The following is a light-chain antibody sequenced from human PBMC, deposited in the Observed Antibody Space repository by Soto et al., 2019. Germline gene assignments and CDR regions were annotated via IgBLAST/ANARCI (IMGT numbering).Light chain of an antibody. J-gene: IGLJ1*01. Sequence: QSALTQPASVSGSPGQSITISCTGTSSDVGNYDLVSWFRQHPGKAPKLLIYEVTKRPSGVSHRFSGSKSGNTASLTISGLQAEDEADYFCCSFAGNRYYVFETGTKLTVL. V-gene: IGLV2-23*02. CDR1: SSDVGNYDL. CDR2: EVT. CDR3: CSFAGNRYYV.